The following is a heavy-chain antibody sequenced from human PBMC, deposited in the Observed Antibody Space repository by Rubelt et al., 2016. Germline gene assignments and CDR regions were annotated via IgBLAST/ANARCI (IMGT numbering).Heavy chain of an antibody. CDR2: ISYDGSNK. V-gene: IGHV3-30*04. J-gene: IGHJ3*02. Sequence: GGGVVQPGRSLRLSCAASGFTFSSYAMHWVRQAPGKGLEWVAVISYDGSNKYYADSVKGRFTISRDNSKNTLYLQMNSLRAEDTAVYYCARERGYYDSSGYVAFDIWGQGTMVTVSS. CDR3: ARERGYYDSSGYVAFDI. CDR1: GFTFSSYA. D-gene: IGHD3-22*01.